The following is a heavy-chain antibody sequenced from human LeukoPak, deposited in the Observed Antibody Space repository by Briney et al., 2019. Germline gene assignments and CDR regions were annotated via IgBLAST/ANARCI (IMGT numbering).Heavy chain of an antibody. CDR1: GGSISGYY. D-gene: IGHD3-22*01. CDR2: IYTSGST. J-gene: IGHJ4*02. CDR3: ARDHGSSGFDY. Sequence: SETLSLTCTVSGGSISGYYWTWIRQPAGKGLEWIGRIYTSGSTNYNPSLESRVTMSVDTSKNQFSLKLSSVTAADTAVYYCARDHGSSGFDYWGQGTLVTVSS. V-gene: IGHV4-4*07.